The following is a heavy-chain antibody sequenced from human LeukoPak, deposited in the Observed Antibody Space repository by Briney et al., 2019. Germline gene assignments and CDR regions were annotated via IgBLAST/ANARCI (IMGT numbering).Heavy chain of an antibody. Sequence: GGSLRLSCAVSGVAVSSNHMSWVRQAPGKGLEWVSAIYSGGGTYYADSVKGRFTLSRDTSKNTLYLQMNSLRAEDTAVYYCARDASWGQGTLVTVSS. V-gene: IGHV3-66*01. CDR2: IYSGGGT. CDR3: ARDAS. J-gene: IGHJ4*02. CDR1: GVAVSSNH.